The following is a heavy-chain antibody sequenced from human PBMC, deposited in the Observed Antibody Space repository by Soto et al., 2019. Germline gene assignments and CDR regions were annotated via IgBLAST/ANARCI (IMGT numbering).Heavy chain of an antibody. J-gene: IGHJ2*01. CDR3: AKDWGTTGDGLLKGFLDV. V-gene: IGHV3-33*06. CDR1: GFSFSQTA. D-gene: IGHD7-27*01. Sequence: QVQLVESGGGVAQPGRSLRLSCTASGFSFSQTAIHWVRQTPDKGLEWVAIIWYDGSEQYYADSVKGRLTISRDNSKNTVYLQMNSLRVDATSVYYCAKDWGTTGDGLLKGFLDVWGRGTQVTVSS. CDR2: IWYDGSEQ.